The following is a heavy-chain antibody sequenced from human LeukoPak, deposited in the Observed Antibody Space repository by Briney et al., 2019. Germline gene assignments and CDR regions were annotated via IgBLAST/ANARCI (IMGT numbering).Heavy chain of an antibody. J-gene: IGHJ3*02. Sequence: GGSLRLSCAASGFTFSSYAMSWVRQAPGKGLEWVSAISGSGGSTYYADSVKGRFTISRDNSKNTLYLQMNSLRAEDTAVYYCAKVTRYCSSTSCYTESQHDAFDIWGQGTMVTVSS. CDR3: AKVTRYCSSTSCYTESQHDAFDI. CDR2: ISGSGGST. CDR1: GFTFSSYA. V-gene: IGHV3-23*01. D-gene: IGHD2-2*02.